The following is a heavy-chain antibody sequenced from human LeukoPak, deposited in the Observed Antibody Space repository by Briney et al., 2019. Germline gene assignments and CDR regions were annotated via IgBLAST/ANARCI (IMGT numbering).Heavy chain of an antibody. Sequence: GGSLRLSCAASGFTFSGSAMHWVRQASGKGLEWVGRIRSKANSYATAYAASVKGRFTISRDDSKNTAYLQMNSLKTEDTAVYYCAKQYYDFWSGYPHWVYFDYWGQGTLVTVSS. D-gene: IGHD3-3*01. CDR2: IRSKANSYAT. V-gene: IGHV3-73*01. CDR3: AKQYYDFWSGYPHWVYFDY. J-gene: IGHJ4*02. CDR1: GFTFSGSA.